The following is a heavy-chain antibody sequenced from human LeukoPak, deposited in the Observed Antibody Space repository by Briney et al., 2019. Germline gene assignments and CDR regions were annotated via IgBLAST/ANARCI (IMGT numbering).Heavy chain of an antibody. CDR1: GGSISSGGYY. D-gene: IGHD2-2*01. V-gene: IGHV4-30-2*01. J-gene: IGHJ3*02. CDR3: ARDGGNLVVPAAIQIRTPGAFDI. Sequence: SETLSLTCTVSGGSISSGGYYWSWIRQPPGKGLEWIGYIYHSGSTYYNPSLKSRVTISVDRSKNQFSLKLSSVTAADTAVYYCARDGGNLVVPAAIQIRTPGAFDIWGQGTMVTVSS. CDR2: IYHSGST.